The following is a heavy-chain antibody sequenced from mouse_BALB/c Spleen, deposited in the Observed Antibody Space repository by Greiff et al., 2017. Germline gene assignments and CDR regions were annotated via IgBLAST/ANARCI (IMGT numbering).Heavy chain of an antibody. J-gene: IGHJ3*01. V-gene: IGHV1-14*01. D-gene: IGHD1-1*02. CDR1: GYSFTSYA. CDR3: DSDGAYWFAY. Sequence: VQLQQSGPELVKPGASVKMSCKASGYSFTSYAMHWVKQKPGQGLEWIGYINPYNDGTKYNEKFKGKATLTSDKSSSTAYMEHSSLTSEDSAVYYCDSDGAYWFAYWGQGTTVTVSA. CDR2: INPYNDGT.